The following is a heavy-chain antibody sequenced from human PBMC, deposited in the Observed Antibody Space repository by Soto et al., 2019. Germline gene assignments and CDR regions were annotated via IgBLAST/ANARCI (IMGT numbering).Heavy chain of an antibody. D-gene: IGHD4-17*01. V-gene: IGHV1-18*01. CDR3: ARDLHGDHYY. CDR2: ISAYNGNT. CDR1: GYSFASYG. Sequence: GASVKVSCKASGYSFASYGISWVRQAPGQGLEWMGWISAYNGNTNYAQKLQGRVTMATDTSTSTAYMELRSLRSDDTAVYYCARDLHGDHYYWGQGTLVTVSS. J-gene: IGHJ4*02.